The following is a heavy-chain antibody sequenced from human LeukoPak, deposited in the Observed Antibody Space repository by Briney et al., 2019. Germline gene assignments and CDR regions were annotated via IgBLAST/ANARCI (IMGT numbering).Heavy chain of an antibody. Sequence: ASETLSLTCAVYGGSFSGYYWSWIRQPPGKGLEWIGEINHSGSTNHNPSLKSRVTISVDTSKNQFSLKLSSVTAADTAVYYCARGFRGWFWGNFDYWGQGTLVTVSS. CDR2: INHSGST. D-gene: IGHD6-19*01. CDR3: ARGFRGWFWGNFDY. V-gene: IGHV4-34*01. J-gene: IGHJ4*02. CDR1: GGSFSGYY.